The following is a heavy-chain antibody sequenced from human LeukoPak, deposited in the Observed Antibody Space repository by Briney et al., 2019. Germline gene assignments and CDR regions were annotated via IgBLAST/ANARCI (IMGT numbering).Heavy chain of an antibody. V-gene: IGHV4-39*07. CDR2: IYYSGST. CDR1: GGSISSSSYY. J-gene: IGHJ4*02. D-gene: IGHD6-13*01. Sequence: SETLSLTCTVSGGSISSSSYYWGWVRQPPGKGLEWIGSIYYSGSTYYNPSLKSRVTISVDTSKNQFSLKLSSVTAADTAVYYCARELLSSWDYWGQGTLVTVSS. CDR3: ARELLSSWDY.